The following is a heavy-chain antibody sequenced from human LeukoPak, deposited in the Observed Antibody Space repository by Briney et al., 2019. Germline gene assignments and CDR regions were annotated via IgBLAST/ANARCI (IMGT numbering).Heavy chain of an antibody. V-gene: IGHV4-30-2*01. CDR2: IYHSGST. CDR1: GGSISSGGYS. Sequence: SETLSLTCAVSGGSISSGGYSWSWIRQPPGKGLEWIGYIYHSGSTYYNPSLKSRVTISVDRSKNQFSLKLSSVTAADTAVYYCARVYNWNYRVDYWGQGTLVTVSS. CDR3: ARVYNWNYRVDY. J-gene: IGHJ4*02. D-gene: IGHD1-7*01.